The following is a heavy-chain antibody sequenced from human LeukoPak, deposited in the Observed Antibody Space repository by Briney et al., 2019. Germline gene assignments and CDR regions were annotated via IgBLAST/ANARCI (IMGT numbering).Heavy chain of an antibody. D-gene: IGHD4-17*01. CDR1: GFTFSSYW. V-gene: IGHV3-7*01. J-gene: IGHJ4*02. Sequence: PGGSLRLSCAASGFTFSSYWMSWVRQAPGKGLEWVANIKQDGSEKYYVDSVKGRFTISRDNSKNTLYLQMNSLRAEDTAVYYCARATDTVTTGALGYWGQGTLVTVSS. CDR2: IKQDGSEK. CDR3: ARATDTVTTGALGY.